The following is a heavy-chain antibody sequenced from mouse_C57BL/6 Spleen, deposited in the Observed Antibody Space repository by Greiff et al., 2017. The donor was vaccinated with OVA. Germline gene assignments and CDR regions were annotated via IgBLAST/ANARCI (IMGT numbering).Heavy chain of an antibody. D-gene: IGHD2-1*01. V-gene: IGHV3-6*01. J-gene: IGHJ1*03. Sequence: VQLKESGPGLVKPSQSLSLTCSVTGYSITSGYYWNWIRQFPGNKLEWMGYISYDGSNNYNPSLKNRISITRDTSKNQFFLKLNSVTTEDTATYYCARDLYYDWYFDVWGTGTTVTVSS. CDR2: ISYDGSN. CDR1: GYSITSGYY. CDR3: ARDLYYDWYFDV.